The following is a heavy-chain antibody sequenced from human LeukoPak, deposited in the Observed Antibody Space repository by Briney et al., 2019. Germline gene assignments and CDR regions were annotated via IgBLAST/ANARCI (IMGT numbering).Heavy chain of an antibody. V-gene: IGHV4-30-2*02. CDR1: GGSISSGGYS. D-gene: IGHD1-26*01. J-gene: IGHJ3*02. CDR3: ARESYATSPHGVDI. Sequence: SETLSLTCAVSGGSISSGGYSWSWIRQPPGKGLEWIGYIYHSGSTYYNPSLKSRVAISLDTSKNQFSLKLSSVTAADTAVYYCARESYATSPHGVDIWGQGTVVTVSS. CDR2: IYHSGST.